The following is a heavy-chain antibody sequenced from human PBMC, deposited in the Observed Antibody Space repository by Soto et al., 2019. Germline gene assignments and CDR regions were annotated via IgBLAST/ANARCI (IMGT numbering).Heavy chain of an antibody. D-gene: IGHD4-17*01. J-gene: IGHJ3*02. V-gene: IGHV1-69*13. CDR2: IIPIFGTA. CDR3: ARTRDPFDYGDIYDAFDI. Sequence: SVKVSCKASGGTFSSYAISWVRQAPGQGLEWMGGIIPIFGTANYAQKFQGRVTITADESTSTAYMELSSLRSEDTAVYYCARTRDPFDYGDIYDAFDIWGQGTMVTVSS. CDR1: GGTFSSYA.